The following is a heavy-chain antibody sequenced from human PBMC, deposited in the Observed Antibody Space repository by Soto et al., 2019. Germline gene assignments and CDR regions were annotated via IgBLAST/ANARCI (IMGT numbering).Heavy chain of an antibody. J-gene: IGHJ6*02. Sequence: ASVKVSCEASGGTFSSYAISWVRQAPGQGLEWMGGIIPIFGTANYAQKFQGRVTITADESTSTAYMELSSLRSEDTAVYYCASTIAVAGTGEGVPYYYYGMDVWGQGTTVTVSS. CDR2: IIPIFGTA. CDR3: ASTIAVAGTGEGVPYYYYGMDV. D-gene: IGHD6-19*01. CDR1: GGTFSSYA. V-gene: IGHV1-69*13.